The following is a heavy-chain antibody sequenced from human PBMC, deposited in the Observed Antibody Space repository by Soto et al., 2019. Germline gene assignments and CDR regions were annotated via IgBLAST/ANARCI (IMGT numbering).Heavy chain of an antibody. CDR2: INPNSGGT. J-gene: IGHJ4*02. CDR1: GYTFTGYY. CDR3: ARGAVVVAPTASHYDY. V-gene: IGHV1-2*04. Sequence: QVQLVQSGAEVKKPGASVKVSCKASGYTFTGYYMHWVQQAPGQGLEWMGWINPNSGGTNYAQKFQGWVTMTRDTSISTAYMELSRLRSDDTAVYYCARGAVVVAPTASHYDYWGQGTLVTVSS. D-gene: IGHD2-15*01.